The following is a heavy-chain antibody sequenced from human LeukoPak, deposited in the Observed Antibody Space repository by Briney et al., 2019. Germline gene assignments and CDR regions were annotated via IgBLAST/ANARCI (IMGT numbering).Heavy chain of an antibody. CDR3: ATYRQVLLPFES. CDR1: GFTFSTFA. J-gene: IGHJ4*02. D-gene: IGHD2-8*02. CDR2: IFPSGGEI. Sequence: GGSRRLSCAASGFTFSTFAMIWVRQPPGKGLEWVSSIFPSGGEIHYADSVRGRFTISRDNSKSTLSLQMNSLRAEDTAIYYCATYRQVLLPFESWGQGTLVTVSS. V-gene: IGHV3-23*01.